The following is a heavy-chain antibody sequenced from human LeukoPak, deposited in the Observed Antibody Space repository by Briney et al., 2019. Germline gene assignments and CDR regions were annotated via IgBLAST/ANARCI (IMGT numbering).Heavy chain of an antibody. CDR3: AKEADENVWGSYRPFDY. CDR2: MNPNSGNT. D-gene: IGHD3-16*02. Sequence: ASVKVSCKASGYTFTSYDINWVRQATGQGLEWMGWMNPNSGNTGYAQKFQGRVTMTRNTSISTAYMELSSLRSEDTAVYYCAKEADENVWGSYRPFDYWGQGTLVTVSS. V-gene: IGHV1-8*01. J-gene: IGHJ4*02. CDR1: GYTFTSYD.